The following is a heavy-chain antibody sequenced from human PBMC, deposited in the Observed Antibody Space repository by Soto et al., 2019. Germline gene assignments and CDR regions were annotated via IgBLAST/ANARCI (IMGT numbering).Heavy chain of an antibody. V-gene: IGHV3-30*18. J-gene: IGHJ6*02. CDR1: GFTFSSYG. CDR2: ISYDGSNK. D-gene: IGHD5-18*01. CDR3: AKAEFLYSYGAHNYYYGMDV. Sequence: QVQLVESGGGVVQLGRSLRLSCAASGFTFSSYGMHWVRQAPGKGLEWVAVISYDGSNKYYADSVKGRFTISRDNSKNTLYLQMNSLRAEDTAVYYCAKAEFLYSYGAHNYYYGMDVWGQGTTVTVSS.